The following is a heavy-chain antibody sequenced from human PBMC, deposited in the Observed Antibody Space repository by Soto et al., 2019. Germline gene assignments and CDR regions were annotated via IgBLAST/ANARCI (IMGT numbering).Heavy chain of an antibody. Sequence: SETLSLTCSVTGGSINNYCWSWVRQSAGKGLEWIGRVFTTGTTDYNPSLKGRVTISVDTSKNQFSLSLRSVTAADTAIYYCARDFNSIFDDFADMRWNFDPWGQGTLVTVSS. CDR1: GGSINNYC. J-gene: IGHJ5*02. CDR3: ARDFNSIFDDFADMRWNFDP. V-gene: IGHV4-4*07. D-gene: IGHD3-3*02. CDR2: VFTTGTT.